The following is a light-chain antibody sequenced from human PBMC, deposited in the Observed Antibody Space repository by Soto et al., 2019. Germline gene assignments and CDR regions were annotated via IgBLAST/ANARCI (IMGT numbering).Light chain of an antibody. Sequence: QSVLTQPPSASGTPGQRVTISCSGSNSNIGTNSMNWYQQLPGTAPKLLIHSNNQRPSGVPDRFSGSKSGTSASLAISGLQSEDEADYYCQTFDSSLTISWVFGGGTKLTVL. CDR3: QTFDSSLTISWV. V-gene: IGLV1-44*01. CDR2: SNN. CDR1: NSNIGTNS. J-gene: IGLJ3*02.